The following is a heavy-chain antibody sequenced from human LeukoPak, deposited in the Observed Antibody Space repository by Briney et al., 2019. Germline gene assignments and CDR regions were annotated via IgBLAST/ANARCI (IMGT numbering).Heavy chain of an antibody. CDR2: INHSGST. V-gene: IGHV4-34*01. CDR1: GGSFSGYY. D-gene: IGHD3-10*01. CDR3: ARLPLRITMVRGVISFDY. Sequence: SETLSLTCADYGGSFSGYYWSWIRQPPGKGLERIGEINHSGSTNYNPSLKSRVTISVDTSKNQFSLKLSSVTAADTAVYYCARLPLRITMVRGVISFDYWGQGTLVTVSS. J-gene: IGHJ4*02.